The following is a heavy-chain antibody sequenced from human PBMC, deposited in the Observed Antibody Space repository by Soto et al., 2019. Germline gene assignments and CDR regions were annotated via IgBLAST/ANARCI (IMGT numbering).Heavy chain of an antibody. CDR2: IIPIFGTA. J-gene: IGHJ4*02. V-gene: IGHV1-69*01. CDR1: GGIFTRYD. CDR3: AINEGRDVSTFDY. D-gene: IGHD3-10*02. Sequence: QVQLVQSGAEGKTPGSSVKVSCKASGGIFTRYDIRWVRQAPGQGLEWMGAIIPIFGTANYAQKFQGSVTITADETTSTAYMELSSLRSEDTAMYYCAINEGRDVSTFDYWGQGTLVTVSS.